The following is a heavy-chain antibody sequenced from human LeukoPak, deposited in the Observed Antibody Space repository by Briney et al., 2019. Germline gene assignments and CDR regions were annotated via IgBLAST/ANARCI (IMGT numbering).Heavy chain of an antibody. D-gene: IGHD2-8*01. CDR1: GFTFSSYW. CDR3: VRGKMLIEY. CDR2: IKQDGSEI. J-gene: IGHJ4*02. V-gene: IGHV3-7*04. Sequence: PGGSLRLSCAASGFTFSSYWMTWVRQAPGKGLEWVANIKQDGSEISYVDSVKGRFTISRDNAKNSLYLQMNSLRVEDTAVYYCVRGKMLIEYWGQGTLVTVSS.